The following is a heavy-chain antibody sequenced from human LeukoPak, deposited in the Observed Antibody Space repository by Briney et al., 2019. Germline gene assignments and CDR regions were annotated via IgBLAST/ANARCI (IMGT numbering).Heavy chain of an antibody. V-gene: IGHV1-2*02. Sequence: GASVKVSCKASGYTFTGYYKHWVRQAPGQGLEWMGWINPNSGGTNYAQKFQGRVTMTRDTSISTAYMELSRLRSDDTAVYYCARGYYGLDYYYYMDVWGKGTTVTVSS. J-gene: IGHJ6*03. CDR1: GYTFTGYY. CDR3: ARGYYGLDYYYYMDV. CDR2: INPNSGGT. D-gene: IGHD2/OR15-2a*01.